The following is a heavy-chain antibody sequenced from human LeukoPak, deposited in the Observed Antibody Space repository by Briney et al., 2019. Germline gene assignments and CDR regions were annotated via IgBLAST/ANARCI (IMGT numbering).Heavy chain of an antibody. CDR1: GGSISSYY. D-gene: IGHD7-27*01. V-gene: IGHV4-59*01. Sequence: PSETLSLTCTVSGGSISSYYWSWIRQPPGKGLEWIGYIYYSGSTNYNPSLKSRVTISVDTSKNQFSLKLSSVTAADTAVYYCARVWGPYRFVDHWGQGTLVTVSS. CDR2: IYYSGST. J-gene: IGHJ4*02. CDR3: ARVWGPYRFVDH.